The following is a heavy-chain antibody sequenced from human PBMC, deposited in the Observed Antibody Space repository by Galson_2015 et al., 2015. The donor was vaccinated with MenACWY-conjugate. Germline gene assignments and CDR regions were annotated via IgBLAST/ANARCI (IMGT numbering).Heavy chain of an antibody. CDR3: ASVVQLWYYWHY. V-gene: IGHV1-69*04. CDR2: IIPILDKT. D-gene: IGHD1-1*01. J-gene: IGHJ4*02. Sequence: SVKVSCKASGGTFSTYGIVWVRQAPGQGLEWMGRIIPILDKTNYAQTFQDRVTITADISTSTAYMELSSLRSEDTAVYYCASVVQLWYYWHYWGQGTPVTVSS. CDR1: GGTFSTYG.